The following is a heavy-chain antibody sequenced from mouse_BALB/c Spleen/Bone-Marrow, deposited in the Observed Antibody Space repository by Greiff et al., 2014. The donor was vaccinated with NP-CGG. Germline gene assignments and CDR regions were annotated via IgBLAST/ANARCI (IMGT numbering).Heavy chain of an antibody. D-gene: IGHD1-1*01. V-gene: IGHV7-3*02. CDR2: IRNKANGYTA. Sequence: DVMLVESGGGLVQPGGSLRLSCATSGFTFTDYYMSWVRQTPGKALEWLGFIRNKANGYTADYSVSVKGRFTISRDNSQNILYLQMNTLRAEDSATYYCARDENYDIYWYLDVWGAGTTVTVSS. CDR1: GFTFTDYY. J-gene: IGHJ1*01. CDR3: ARDENYDIYWYLDV.